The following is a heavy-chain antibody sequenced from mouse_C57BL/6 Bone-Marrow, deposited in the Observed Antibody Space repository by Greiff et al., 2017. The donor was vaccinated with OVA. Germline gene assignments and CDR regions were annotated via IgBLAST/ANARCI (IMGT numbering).Heavy chain of an antibody. J-gene: IGHJ3*01. CDR2: IHPNSGST. V-gene: IGHV1-64*01. D-gene: IGHD2-3*01. CDR1: GYTFTSYW. Sequence: VQLQQPGAELVKPGASVKLSCKASGYTFTSYWMHWVKQRPGQGLEWIGMIHPNSGSTNYNEKFKSKATLTVDQSSSTAYMQLSSLTSEDSAVYYCAREEIYDGYYQFAYWGQGTLVTVSA. CDR3: AREEIYDGYYQFAY.